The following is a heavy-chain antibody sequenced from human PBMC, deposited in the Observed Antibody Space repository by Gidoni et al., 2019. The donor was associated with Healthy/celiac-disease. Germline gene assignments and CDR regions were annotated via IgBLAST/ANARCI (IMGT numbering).Heavy chain of an antibody. CDR1: GFTFSSYA. CDR2: ISGSGGRT. CDR3: AKDTLVVITKVVVDY. Sequence: EVQLLESVGGLVQPGGSLRLSCAASGFTFSSYAMSWVRQAPGKGLEWVSAISGSGGRTYYADSVKGRFTISRDNSKNTLYLQRNSLRAEDTAVYYCAKDTLVVITKVVVDYWGQGTLVTVSS. V-gene: IGHV3-23*01. J-gene: IGHJ4*02. D-gene: IGHD3-22*01.